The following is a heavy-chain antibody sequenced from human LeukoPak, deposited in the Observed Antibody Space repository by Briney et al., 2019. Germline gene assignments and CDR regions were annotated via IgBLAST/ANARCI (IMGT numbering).Heavy chain of an antibody. CDR3: TTDPRH. CDR2: IKSIVNGGTT. Sequence: GGSLRLSCAASGITFSDTWMSWVRQAPGKGLEWVARIKSIVNGGTTDYAAPVKVRFTISRHDTKNTLYLQRISLKTEDTAVYYCTTDPRHWGQGTLVTVSS. CDR1: GITFSDTW. J-gene: IGHJ4*02. V-gene: IGHV3-15*01.